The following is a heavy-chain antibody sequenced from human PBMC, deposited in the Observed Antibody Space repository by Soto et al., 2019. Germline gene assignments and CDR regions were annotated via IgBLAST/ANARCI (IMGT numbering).Heavy chain of an antibody. CDR1: GGYISSYY. CDR2: IYYSGST. CDR3: ARDPVATGTYYYYMDV. D-gene: IGHD2-15*01. V-gene: IGHV4-59*01. Sequence: SETLCLTCTVSGGYISSYYWSWIRQPPGKGLEWIGYIYYSGSTNYNPSLKSRVTISVDTSKNQFSLKLSSVTAADTAVYYCARDPVATGTYYYYMDVWGKGTTVTVSS. J-gene: IGHJ6*03.